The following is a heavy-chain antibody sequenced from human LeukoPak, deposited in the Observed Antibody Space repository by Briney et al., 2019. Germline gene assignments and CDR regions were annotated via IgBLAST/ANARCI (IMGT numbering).Heavy chain of an antibody. V-gene: IGHV3-30*02. CDR3: AKVDYYYMDV. CDR2: IRNDGTNK. CDR1: GFSFSRYG. Sequence: PGGSLRLSCAASGFSFSRYGMQWVRQAPGKGLEWVAFIRNDGTNKNYGDSVKGRFTISRDNSKNTLYLQMNSLRAEDTAVYYCAKVDYYYMDVWGKGNPGHRLL. J-gene: IGHJ6*03.